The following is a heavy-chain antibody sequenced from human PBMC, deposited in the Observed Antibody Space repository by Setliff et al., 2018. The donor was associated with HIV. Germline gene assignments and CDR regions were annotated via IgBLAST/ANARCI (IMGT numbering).Heavy chain of an antibody. CDR1: EVIVSNNY. CDR2: IYSGGST. CDR3: AKDWRYDILTGKPPSDD. D-gene: IGHD3-9*01. J-gene: IGHJ4*02. V-gene: IGHV3-53*01. Sequence: PGGSLRLSCAVSEVIVSNNYMSWVRQAPGKGLEWVSVIYSGGSTDHADSVKGRFTISRDNSKNTVYLQMTSLRAEDTAVYYCAKDWRYDILTGKPPSDDWGQGTLVTVSS.